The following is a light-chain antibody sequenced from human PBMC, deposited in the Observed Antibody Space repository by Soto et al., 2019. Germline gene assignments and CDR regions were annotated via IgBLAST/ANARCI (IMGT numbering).Light chain of an antibody. CDR3: QNYYSAPET. CDR1: QGINSY. CDR2: AAS. Sequence: DIQMTQSPSSLSASVGDRVTITCRASQGINSYLAWYRQKPGKVPKVLIYAASTLHSGVPSRFGGSGSGTEFTLTITHVQPEDVATYYCQNYYSAPETFGQGTKVEIK. V-gene: IGKV1-27*01. J-gene: IGKJ1*01.